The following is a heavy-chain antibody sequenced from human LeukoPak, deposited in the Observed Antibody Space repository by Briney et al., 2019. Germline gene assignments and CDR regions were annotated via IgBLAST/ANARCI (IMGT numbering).Heavy chain of an antibody. J-gene: IGHJ6*02. V-gene: IGHV3-21*01. CDR2: ISSSSSYI. CDR1: GLTFRSYS. D-gene: IGHD2-21*02. CDR3: ARRGDSLVYYGMDV. Sequence: GGSLRLSCAASGLTFRSYSMNWVRQAPGKGLEWVSSISSSSSYIYYADSVKGRFTISRDNAKNSLYLQMNSLRAEDTAVYYCARRGDSLVYYGMDVWGQGTTVTVSS.